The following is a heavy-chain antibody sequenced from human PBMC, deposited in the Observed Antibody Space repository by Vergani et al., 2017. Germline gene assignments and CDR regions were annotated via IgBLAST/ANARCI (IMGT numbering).Heavy chain of an antibody. J-gene: IGHJ6*02. V-gene: IGHV1-8*01. CDR3: ARESWDIVVVPAAGYYYYGMDV. D-gene: IGHD2-2*01. Sequence: QVQLVQSGAEVKKPGASVKVSCKASGYTFTSYDINWVRQATGQGLEWMGWMNPNSGNTGYAQKFQGRVTMTRKTSISTAYMELSSLRSEDTAVYYCARESWDIVVVPAAGYYYYGMDVWGQGTTVTVSS. CDR1: GYTFTSYD. CDR2: MNPNSGNT.